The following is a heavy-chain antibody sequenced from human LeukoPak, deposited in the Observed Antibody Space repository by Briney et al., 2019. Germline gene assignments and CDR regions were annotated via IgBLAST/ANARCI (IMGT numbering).Heavy chain of an antibody. Sequence: ASVKVSCKASGYTFTSYDINWVRQATGQGLEWMGWMNPNSGNTGYAQKFQGRVTMTRNTSISTAYMELSSLRSEDTAVYYCARRSYSSSFSDSWFDPWGQGTLVTVSS. CDR3: ARRSYSSSFSDSWFDP. J-gene: IGHJ5*02. D-gene: IGHD6-6*01. CDR2: MNPNSGNT. CDR1: GYTFTSYD. V-gene: IGHV1-8*01.